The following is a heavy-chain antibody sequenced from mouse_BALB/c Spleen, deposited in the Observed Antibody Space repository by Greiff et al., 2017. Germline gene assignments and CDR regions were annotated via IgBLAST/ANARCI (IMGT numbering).Heavy chain of an antibody. CDR3: TSPHGYDSAWFAY. CDR1: GFTFNDYE. D-gene: IGHD2-2*01. Sequence: VQLQESGAGLVRPGASVTLSCTASGFTFNDYEMHWVKQTPVHGLEWIGAIDPETGGTAYNQKFKGKATLTADKSSSTAYMELRSLTSEDSAIYCCTSPHGYDSAWFAYWGQGTLVTVSA. J-gene: IGHJ3*01. CDR2: IDPETGGT. V-gene: IGHV1-15*01.